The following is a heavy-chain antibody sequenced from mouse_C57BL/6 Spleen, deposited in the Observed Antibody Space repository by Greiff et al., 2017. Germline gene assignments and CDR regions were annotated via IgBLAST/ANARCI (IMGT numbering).Heavy chain of an antibody. V-gene: IGHV1-64*01. D-gene: IGHD1-1*01. CDR1: GYTFTSYW. CDR3: ARRSSYRPWYFDV. CDR2: IHPNSGST. Sequence: QVQLQQPGAELVKPGASVKLSCKASGYTFTSYWMHWVKQRPGPGLEWIGMIHPNSGSTNYNEKFKRKATLTVDKSSSTAYMQLSSLTSEGSAVYYCARRSSYRPWYFDVWGTGTTVTVSS. J-gene: IGHJ1*03.